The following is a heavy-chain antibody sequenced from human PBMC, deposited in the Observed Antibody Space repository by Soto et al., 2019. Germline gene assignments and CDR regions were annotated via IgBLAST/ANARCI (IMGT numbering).Heavy chain of an antibody. CDR3: ARGPPFGY. CDR1: GGSISSGGYS. J-gene: IGHJ4*02. Sequence: QLQLQESGSGLVKPSQTLSLTCAVSGGSISSGGYSWSWIRQPPGKGLEWIGYTYHSGSTYYNPSLKSRVTISVDRSKNQFSLKRSSVTAADTAVYYCARGPPFGYWGQGTLVTVSS. V-gene: IGHV4-30-2*01. D-gene: IGHD3-10*01. CDR2: TYHSGST.